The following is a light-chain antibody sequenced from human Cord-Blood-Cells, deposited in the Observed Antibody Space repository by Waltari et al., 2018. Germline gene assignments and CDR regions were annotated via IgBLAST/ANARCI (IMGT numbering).Light chain of an antibody. CDR2: GAS. J-gene: IGKJ4*01. Sequence: EIVLMQSPGTLSLSPGERATLSCRASQSVSSSYLAGYQQKPGQAPRLLIYGASSRATGIPDRFSGSGSGTDFTLTISRLEPEDFAVYYCQQYGSSPPLTFGGGTKVEIK. CDR3: QQYGSSPPLT. CDR1: QSVSSSY. V-gene: IGKV3-20*01.